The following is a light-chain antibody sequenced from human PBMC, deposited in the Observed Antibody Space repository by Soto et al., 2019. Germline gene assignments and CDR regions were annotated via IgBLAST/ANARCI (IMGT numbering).Light chain of an antibody. Sequence: EIALTQSPGTLSLSPGERATLSCRASQSVSNNYLAWYQEKPGHAPRLLIYGASSRATGIPDRFSGSGSGTDFTLTISRLEPEDFTVYYCQQYGNSPPWTFGQGTKV. V-gene: IGKV3-20*01. CDR2: GAS. CDR1: QSVSNNY. CDR3: QQYGNSPPWT. J-gene: IGKJ1*01.